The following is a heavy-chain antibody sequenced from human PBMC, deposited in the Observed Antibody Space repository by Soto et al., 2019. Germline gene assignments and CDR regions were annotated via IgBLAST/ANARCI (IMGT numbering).Heavy chain of an antibody. J-gene: IGHJ4*02. CDR3: AREGGESSDGLYYFDS. Sequence: PSETRSLTCTVSGGSTRSDNYWSWIRQPPGKGLEWIGHIYYSGNTDYNPSLKSRLAISIDTSKNQFSLKLSSVTAADTAVYFCAREGGESSDGLYYFDSWGQGSLVTVSS. CDR2: IYYSGNT. D-gene: IGHD3-16*01. CDR1: GGSTRSDNY. V-gene: IGHV4-30-4*01.